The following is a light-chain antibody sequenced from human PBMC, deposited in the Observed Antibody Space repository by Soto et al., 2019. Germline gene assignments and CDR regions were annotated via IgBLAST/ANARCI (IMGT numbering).Light chain of an antibody. V-gene: IGKV3-20*01. J-gene: IGKJ2*01. Sequence: EFVLTQSPGTLSLSPGERATLSCRTSQSVASTYLAWYQQKVGQAPRLLIYGTSTRATGIPDRFSGSGSGTDFTLTISRLEPEDSAVYYCQQYDGSVYTFGQGTKLEIK. CDR2: GTS. CDR1: QSVASTY. CDR3: QQYDGSVYT.